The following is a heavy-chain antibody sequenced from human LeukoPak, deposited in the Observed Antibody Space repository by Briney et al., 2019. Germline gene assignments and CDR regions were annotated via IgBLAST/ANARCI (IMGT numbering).Heavy chain of an antibody. CDR1: GFTFSSYW. Sequence: GRSLRLSCAASGFTFSSYWMHWVRQAPGKGLVWVSRINSDGSSTSYADSVKGRFTISRDNAKNTLYLPMNSLRAEDTAVYYCAKGLVGSGSYGYYFDYWGQGTLVTVSS. CDR3: AKGLVGSGSYGYYFDY. J-gene: IGHJ4*02. D-gene: IGHD1-26*01. CDR2: INSDGSST. V-gene: IGHV3-74*01.